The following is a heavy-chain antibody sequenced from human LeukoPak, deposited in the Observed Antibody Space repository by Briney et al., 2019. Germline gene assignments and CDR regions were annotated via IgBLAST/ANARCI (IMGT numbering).Heavy chain of an antibody. CDR2: INHSGST. Sequence: PSETLSLTCAVYGGSFSGYYWSWIRQPPGKGLEWIGEINHSGSTNYNPSLKSRVTISVDTSKNQFSLKLSSVTAADTAVYYCARDQYSSGWYPVYFDYWGQGTLVTVSS. CDR1: GGSFSGYY. CDR3: ARDQYSSGWYPVYFDY. J-gene: IGHJ4*02. V-gene: IGHV4-34*01. D-gene: IGHD6-19*01.